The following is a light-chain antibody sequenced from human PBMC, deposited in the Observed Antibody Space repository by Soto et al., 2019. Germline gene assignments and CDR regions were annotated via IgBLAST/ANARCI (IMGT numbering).Light chain of an antibody. CDR3: QQRTIWPLT. CDR2: DAA. J-gene: IGKJ4*01. Sequence: EIVLTQSPATLSLSPGERATLSCRASQSVTYNLAWYQQKPGQAPRLLIYDAANRATGIPARFSGRGSGTDFTLTIVSLEPADSEVYYCQQRTIWPLTFGGGTRVEIK. V-gene: IGKV3-11*01. CDR1: QSVTYN.